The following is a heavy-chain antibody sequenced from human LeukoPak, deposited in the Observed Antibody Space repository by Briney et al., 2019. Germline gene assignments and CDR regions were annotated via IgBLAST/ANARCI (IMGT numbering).Heavy chain of an antibody. D-gene: IGHD3-22*01. V-gene: IGHV4-59*01. J-gene: IGHJ4*02. CDR1: GGSISRYY. Sequence: PETLSLTCTVSGGSISRYYWSWIRQPPGKGLEWIGYIYYSGSTNYNPSLKSRVTISVDTSKNQFSLKLSSVTAADTAVYYCARSGAYDSSGYYEYWGQGTLVTVSS. CDR2: IYYSGST. CDR3: ARSGAYDSSGYYEY.